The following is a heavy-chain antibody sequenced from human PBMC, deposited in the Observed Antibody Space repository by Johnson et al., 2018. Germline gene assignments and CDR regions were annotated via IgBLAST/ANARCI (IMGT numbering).Heavy chain of an antibody. Sequence: EVQLVESGGGLVQXGESLRLXCAASGFTVRSNYMTWVRQAPGKGLEWVSVIYAGGATYYADSVKGRFTISRDNSKNTLYLQMKTLSAEDTAVYYWARGKLLIGDALDIWGQGTMVTVSS. CDR3: ARGKLLIGDALDI. J-gene: IGHJ3*02. CDR2: IYAGGAT. V-gene: IGHV3-66*02. CDR1: GFTVRSNY. D-gene: IGHD2-21*01.